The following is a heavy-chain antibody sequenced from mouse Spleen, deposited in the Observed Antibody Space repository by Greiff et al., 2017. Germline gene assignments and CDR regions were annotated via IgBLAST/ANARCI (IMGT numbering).Heavy chain of an antibody. CDR3: ARSSYDYDVYFDY. V-gene: IGHV1-18*01. D-gene: IGHD2-4*01. J-gene: IGHJ2*01. Sequence: VQLQQSGPELVKPGASVKIPCKASGYTFTDYNMDWVKQSHGKSLEWIGDINPNNGGTIYNQKFKGKATLTVDKSSSTAYMELRSLTSEDTAVYYCARSSYDYDVYFDYWGQGTTLTVSS. CDR1: GYTFTDYN. CDR2: INPNNGGT.